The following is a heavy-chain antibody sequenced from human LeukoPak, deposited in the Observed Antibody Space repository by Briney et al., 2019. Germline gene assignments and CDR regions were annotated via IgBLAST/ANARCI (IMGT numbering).Heavy chain of an antibody. D-gene: IGHD6-6*01. CDR2: ISSSSSYI. CDR3: ARDLLDTSSSDFDY. V-gene: IGHV3-21*01. CDR1: GFTFSSYG. J-gene: IGHJ4*02. Sequence: GGSLKLSCAASGFTFSSYGMHWVRQAPGKGLEWVSSISSSSSYIYYADSVKGRFTISRDNAKNSLYLQMNSLRAEDTAVYYCARDLLDTSSSDFDYWGQGTLVTVSS.